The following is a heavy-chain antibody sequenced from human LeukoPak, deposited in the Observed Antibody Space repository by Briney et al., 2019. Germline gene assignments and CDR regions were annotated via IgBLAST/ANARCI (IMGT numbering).Heavy chain of an antibody. V-gene: IGHV3-53*01. D-gene: IGHD4/OR15-4a*01. CDR2: LYSTGTI. CDR3: ATGSCSGADYNYGTPLDY. Sequence: GGSLRLSCAASGFTVSGNYMSWVRQAPGKGLEWVSVLYSTGTIYYADSVKGRFTISRDNSKNTLYLQMSSLRVEDTAMYYCATGSCSGADYNYGTPLDYWGQGTLLTVSS. CDR1: GFTVSGNY. J-gene: IGHJ4*02.